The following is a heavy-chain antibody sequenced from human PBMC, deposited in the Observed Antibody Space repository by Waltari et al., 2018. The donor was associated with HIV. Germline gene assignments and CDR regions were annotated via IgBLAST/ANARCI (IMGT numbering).Heavy chain of an antibody. Sequence: EVQLVESGGGLVKPGGSLRLPCAASGFTFSSYGMTWVRQPPGKGLEWVSTISSRSSYIYYADSVKGRFTISRDNAKNSLYLQMNSLRAEDTAVYYCARDIPDYGDYEGVEYWGQGTLVTVSS. D-gene: IGHD4-17*01. V-gene: IGHV3-21*01. CDR1: GFTFSSYG. J-gene: IGHJ4*02. CDR2: ISSRSSYI. CDR3: ARDIPDYGDYEGVEY.